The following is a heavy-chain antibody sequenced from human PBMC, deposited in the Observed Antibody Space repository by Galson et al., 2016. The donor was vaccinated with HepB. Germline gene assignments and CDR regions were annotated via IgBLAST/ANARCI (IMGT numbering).Heavy chain of an antibody. J-gene: IGHJ5*02. CDR1: GYTFTDFY. Sequence: SVKVSCKAPGYTFTDFYIHWVRQAPGQGLEWMGWINPDGGGTNYARKFQGRVTMTRDTSTSTAYLELSSLRSDDTAVYYCAREGTSGWYFLWWFDPWGRGTLVTVSS. D-gene: IGHD6-19*01. V-gene: IGHV1-2*02. CDR3: AREGTSGWYFLWWFDP. CDR2: INPDGGGT.